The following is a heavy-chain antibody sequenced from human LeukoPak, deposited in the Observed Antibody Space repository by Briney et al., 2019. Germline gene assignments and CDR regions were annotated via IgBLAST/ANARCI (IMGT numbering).Heavy chain of an antibody. V-gene: IGHV3-23*01. D-gene: IGHD3-22*01. J-gene: IGHJ4*02. CDR3: AKGAYDSSGLHAFLFDY. CDR1: GFTFSSFA. CDR2: ISGSGGGT. Sequence: PGGSLRLSCAASGFTFSSFAMSWVRQAPGKGLEWVSTISGSGGGTYYADSVKGRFTFSRDNSKNALYLQMNSLRAEDTAVYYCAKGAYDSSGLHAFLFDYWGQGTLVTVSS.